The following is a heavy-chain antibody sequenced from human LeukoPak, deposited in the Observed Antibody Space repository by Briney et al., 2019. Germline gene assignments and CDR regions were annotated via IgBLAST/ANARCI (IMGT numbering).Heavy chain of an antibody. Sequence: GWSLRLSLACSGFTLSRYLLSWVRPAPGKGLEGVANIKQDGSHKYYVGSVKGRFTISRDKAKSSLYLQMSSLRVDDTAVYYCAREQYGDHFDNWGEGDLGTVSS. J-gene: IGHJ4*02. D-gene: IGHD4-17*01. CDR2: IKQDGSHK. CDR3: AREQYGDHFDN. CDR1: GFTLSRYL. V-gene: IGHV3-7*01.